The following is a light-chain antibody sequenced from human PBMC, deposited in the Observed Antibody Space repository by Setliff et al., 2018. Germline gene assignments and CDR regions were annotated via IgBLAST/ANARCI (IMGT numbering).Light chain of an antibody. CDR3: QQYKNWPPLFT. Sequence: EIMMTQSPVTLSVSPGERVTLSCRASQSVGNNLAWYQQKPGQTRLLIYGASTRATGIPARFSGSGSGTEFTLTISSLQSEDFAVYYCQQYKNWPPLFTFGPGTKVDIK. CDR2: GAS. CDR1: QSVGNN. J-gene: IGKJ3*01. V-gene: IGKV3-15*01.